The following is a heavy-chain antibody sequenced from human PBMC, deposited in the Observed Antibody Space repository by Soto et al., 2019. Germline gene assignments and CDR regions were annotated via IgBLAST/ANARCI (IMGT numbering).Heavy chain of an antibody. V-gene: IGHV4-4*02. J-gene: IGHJ4*02. CDR3: ARRPILGYCSGGSCPSPGSYFDY. CDR1: GGSISSSNW. D-gene: IGHD2-15*01. Sequence: QVQLQESGPGLVKPSGTLSLTCAVSGGSISSSNWWSWVRQPPGKGLEWIGEIYHSGSTNYNPSLKSRVTISVDKSKNQFSLKLSSVTAADTAVYYCARRPILGYCSGGSCPSPGSYFDYWGQGTLVTVSS. CDR2: IYHSGST.